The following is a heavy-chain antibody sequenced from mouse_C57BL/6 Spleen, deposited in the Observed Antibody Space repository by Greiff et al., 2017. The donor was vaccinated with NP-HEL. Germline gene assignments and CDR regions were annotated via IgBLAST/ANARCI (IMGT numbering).Heavy chain of an antibody. Sequence: EVQLQESGAELVRPGASVQLSCTASGFNIKADYMHWVKQRPEQGLEWIGWIDPENGDTEYASKFQGKATITADTYSNPANLQLSSLTSEDTAVYYCTSQLRLSFAYWGQGTLVTVSA. V-gene: IGHV14-4*01. D-gene: IGHD3-2*02. CDR1: GFNIKADY. CDR2: IDPENGDT. CDR3: TSQLRLSFAY. J-gene: IGHJ3*01.